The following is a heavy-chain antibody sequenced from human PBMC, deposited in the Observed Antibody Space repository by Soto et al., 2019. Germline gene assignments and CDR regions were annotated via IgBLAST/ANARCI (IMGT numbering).Heavy chain of an antibody. Sequence: PGGSLRLSCAASGFTFSSYAMSWVRQAPGKGLEWVSAISGSGGSTYYADSVKGRFTISRDNSKNTLYLQLNSLTVDDTATYYCAKARCSTSNCYVPDYWGQGAPVTVSS. J-gene: IGHJ4*02. CDR1: GFTFSSYA. CDR3: AKARCSTSNCYVPDY. D-gene: IGHD2-2*01. V-gene: IGHV3-23*01. CDR2: ISGSGGST.